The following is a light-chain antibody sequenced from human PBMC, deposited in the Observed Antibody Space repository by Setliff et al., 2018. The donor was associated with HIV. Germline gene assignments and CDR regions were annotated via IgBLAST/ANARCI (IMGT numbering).Light chain of an antibody. CDR3: ASHRDTNTLEV. CDR2: SVT. V-gene: IGLV2-14*03. Sequence: QSVLTQPASVSGSPGQSITISCSGTNSDIGSHDYVSWYQQHPGKAPKLIIFSVTYRPSGVSDRFSGSKSGNTASLTISGLQPEDEAHYYCASHRDTNTLEVFGTGTKVTVL. J-gene: IGLJ1*01. CDR1: NSDIGSHDY.